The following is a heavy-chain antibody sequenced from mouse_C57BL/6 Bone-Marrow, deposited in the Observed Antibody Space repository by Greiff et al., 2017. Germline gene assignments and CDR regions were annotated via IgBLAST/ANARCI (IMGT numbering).Heavy chain of an antibody. Sequence: QVQLQQSGAELVKPGASVKMSCKASGYTFTEYCIPWVKHRPGQGLEWLGWFYPGSGSIKYNEKFKNKATLTVDNSASTVYMQLSSLTSEDSAVYFCARHGGGFFDYWGTGTTVTVSA. J-gene: IGHJ1*03. CDR1: GYTFTEYC. CDR3: ARHGGGFFDY. CDR2: FYPGSGSI. V-gene: IGHV1-62-2*01. D-gene: IGHD2-4*01.